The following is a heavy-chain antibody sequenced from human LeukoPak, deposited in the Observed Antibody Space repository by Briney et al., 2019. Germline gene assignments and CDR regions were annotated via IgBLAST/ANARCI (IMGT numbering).Heavy chain of an antibody. D-gene: IGHD6-6*01. CDR3: ARVGVLAARWVGTFDY. CDR1: GFTFSSSW. CDR2: INSDGSST. J-gene: IGHJ4*02. V-gene: IGHV3-74*01. Sequence: GGSLRLSCAASGFTFSSSWMHWVRQAPEKGLVWVSRINSDGSSTSYADSVKGRFTISRDNAKNTLFLQMNSLRAEDTAVYYCARVGVLAARWVGTFDYWGQGTLVTVSS.